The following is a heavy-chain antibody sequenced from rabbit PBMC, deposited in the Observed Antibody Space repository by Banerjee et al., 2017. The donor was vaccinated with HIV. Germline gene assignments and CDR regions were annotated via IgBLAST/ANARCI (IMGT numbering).Heavy chain of an antibody. CDR3: ARAYNSGYYIPLNL. V-gene: IGHV1S40*01. J-gene: IGHJ4*01. D-gene: IGHD1-1*01. CDR1: GFSFNSGLP. CDR2: IDIGDGKT. Sequence: QSLEESGGDLVKPGASLTLTCNASGFSFNSGLPMCWVRQAPGKGLEWIACIDIGDGKTYYANWAEGRLTISKASSTVDLKMTSLTAADTATYFCARAYNSGYYIPLNLWGPGTLVTVS.